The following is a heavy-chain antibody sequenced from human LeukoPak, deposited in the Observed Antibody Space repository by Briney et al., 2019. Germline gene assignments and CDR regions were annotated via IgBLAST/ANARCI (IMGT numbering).Heavy chain of an antibody. CDR2: ISGSGGST. D-gene: IGHD6-6*01. CDR3: AKAEGGIAARPTDY. Sequence: GGSLRLSCAASGFTFSSYAMSWVRQAPGKGLEWVSAISGSGGSTYYADSVKGRFTIPRDNSKNTLYLQMSSLRAEDTAVYYCAKAEGGIAARPTDYWGQGTLVTVSS. V-gene: IGHV3-23*01. CDR1: GFTFSSYA. J-gene: IGHJ4*02.